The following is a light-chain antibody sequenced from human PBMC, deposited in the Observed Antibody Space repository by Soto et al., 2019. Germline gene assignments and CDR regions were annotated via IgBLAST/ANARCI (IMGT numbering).Light chain of an antibody. J-gene: IGLJ1*01. V-gene: IGLV2-8*01. CDR1: SSDVGGYNY. CDR3: RRYAHSSEV. Sequence: SGLKQPPSAYGSRARSLPFPCNKNSSDVGGYNYVSWYQQHPGKAPKLMIYEVSKRPSGVPDRFSGSKSGNTASLTVSGLHAEDEADYYRRRYAHSSEVFGPGTKVTV. CDR2: EVS.